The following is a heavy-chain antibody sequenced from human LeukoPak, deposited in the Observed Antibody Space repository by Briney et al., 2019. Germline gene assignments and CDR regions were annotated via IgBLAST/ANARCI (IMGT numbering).Heavy chain of an antibody. V-gene: IGHV1-2*02. Sequence: AASVKVSCKASGYTFTGYYMHWVRQAPGQGLEWMGWINPNSGGTNYAQKFQGRVTISVDTSKNQFSLKLSSVTAADTAVYYCARARSSMVRGDDAFDIWGQGTMVTVSS. CDR3: ARARSSMVRGDDAFDI. J-gene: IGHJ3*02. D-gene: IGHD3-10*01. CDR2: INPNSGGT. CDR1: GYTFTGYY.